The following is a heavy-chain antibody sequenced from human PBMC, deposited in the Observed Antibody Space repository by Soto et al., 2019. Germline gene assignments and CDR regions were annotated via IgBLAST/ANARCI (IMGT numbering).Heavy chain of an antibody. V-gene: IGHV5-51*01. Sequence: PGESLKISCKGSGYSFTSYWIGWVRQMPGKGLEWMGIIYPGDSDTRYSPSLQGQVTISADKSISTAYLQWSSLKASDTAMYYCARSYYYDSSGYPHFDYWGQGTLVTVSS. CDR1: GYSFTSYW. CDR3: ARSYYYDSSGYPHFDY. J-gene: IGHJ4*02. D-gene: IGHD3-22*01. CDR2: IYPGDSDT.